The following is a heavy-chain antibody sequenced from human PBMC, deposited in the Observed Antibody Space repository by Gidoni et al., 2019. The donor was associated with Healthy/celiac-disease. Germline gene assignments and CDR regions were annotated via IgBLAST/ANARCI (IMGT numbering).Heavy chain of an antibody. Sequence: EVQLVESGGGLFKPGGSLILSCASSGFTFISSSMNWVRQAPGKGLEWVSSISSSSSYIYYADSVKGRFTISRDNAKNSLYLQMNSLRAEDTAVYYCARMYYYDSSGYYYYYGMDVWGQGTTVTVSS. J-gene: IGHJ6*02. CDR2: ISSSSSYI. D-gene: IGHD3-22*01. CDR1: GFTFISSS. V-gene: IGHV3-21*01. CDR3: ARMYYYDSSGYYYYYGMDV.